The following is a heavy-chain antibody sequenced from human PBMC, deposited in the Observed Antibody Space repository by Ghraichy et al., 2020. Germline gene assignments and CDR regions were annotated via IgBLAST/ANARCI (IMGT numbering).Heavy chain of an antibody. CDR2: ISGATTYI. CDR3: AGGLTHSLDY. CDR1: GFNFSTYG. Sequence: SLRLSCAASGFNFSTYGMNWVRQAPGKGLEWVSSISGATTYIYYIDSVKGRFTISRDNTKNSLILQMNSLRADDTAIYYCAGGLTHSLDYWGQGTVVTVSS. V-gene: IGHV3-21*01. D-gene: IGHD3-16*01. J-gene: IGHJ4*02.